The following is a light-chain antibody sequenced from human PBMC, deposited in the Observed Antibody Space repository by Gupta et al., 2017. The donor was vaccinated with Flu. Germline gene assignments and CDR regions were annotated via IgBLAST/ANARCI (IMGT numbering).Light chain of an antibody. J-gene: IGLJ3*02. Sequence: YVLTQPPSVSVAPGQTARIACGGNNIGSNTVHWYQRKPGQAPVLVVYDDSVRPSGIPERFSGSNSGNTATLTISRVEAGDEADYYCQVYDNSDLCVFGGGTKLTVL. CDR1: NIGSNT. V-gene: IGLV3-21*02. CDR3: QVYDNSDLCV. CDR2: DDS.